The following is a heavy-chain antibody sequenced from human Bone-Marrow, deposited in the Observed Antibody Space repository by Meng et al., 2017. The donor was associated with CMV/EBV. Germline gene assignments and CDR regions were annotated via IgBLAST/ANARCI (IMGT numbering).Heavy chain of an antibody. V-gene: IGHV3-48*03. J-gene: IGHJ4*02. Sequence: GESLKISCAASGFTFSDYEMNWVRQAPGRGLEWVSYISDRGGSTYYADSVKGRFTISRDNSKNSVYLQMNSLRAEDTAIYYCARFQWLVYYFDYWGRGTRVTGSS. CDR2: ISDRGGST. CDR3: ARFQWLVYYFDY. CDR1: GFTFSDYE. D-gene: IGHD6-19*01.